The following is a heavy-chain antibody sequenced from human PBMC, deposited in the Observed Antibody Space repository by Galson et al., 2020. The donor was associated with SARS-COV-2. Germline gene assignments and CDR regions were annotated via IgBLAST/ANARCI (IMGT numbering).Heavy chain of an antibody. V-gene: IGHV5-51*01. CDR1: GYSFTSSW. D-gene: IGHD2-15*01. J-gene: IGHJ2*01. CDR2: IYPDDSDT. CDR3: ARRGGSLWYFDL. Sequence: GESLKISCKGSGYSFTSSWIGWVRQIPGRGLEWVGLIYPDDSDTRYSPAFQGQVTISADKSISTAYLQWSTLKASDTAIYYCARRGGSLWYFDLWGRGTLVIVSS.